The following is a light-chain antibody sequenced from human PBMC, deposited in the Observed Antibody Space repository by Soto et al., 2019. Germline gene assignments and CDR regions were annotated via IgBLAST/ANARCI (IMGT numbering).Light chain of an antibody. CDR1: QSVLYTSNNKNY. J-gene: IGKJ2*01. CDR3: QQYYSSPYT. CDR2: WAS. Sequence: DIVMTQSPDSLAVSLGERATINCKSSQSVLYTSNNKNYLAWYQQKPGQPPKLLIYWASARDSGVPDRFSGSGSGTDFTLTVSSLRAEDVAVYYCQQYYSSPYTFGQGTKLEIQ. V-gene: IGKV4-1*01.